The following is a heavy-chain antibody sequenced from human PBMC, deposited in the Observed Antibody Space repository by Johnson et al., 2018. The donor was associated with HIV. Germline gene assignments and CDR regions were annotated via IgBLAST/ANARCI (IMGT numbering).Heavy chain of an antibody. CDR3: ARGGMWFGGYDAFDI. Sequence: VQLVESGGGLVQPGGSLRLSCAASGFAFSSYDMHWVRQATGKGLEWVSILHRDGTTYYADSVKGRFTISRDNSKNTLYLQMNSLRAEETALYYCARGGMWFGGYDAFDIWGQGAMVTVSS. V-gene: IGHV3-66*01. D-gene: IGHD3-10*01. CDR1: GFAFSSYD. J-gene: IGHJ3*02. CDR2: LHRDGTT.